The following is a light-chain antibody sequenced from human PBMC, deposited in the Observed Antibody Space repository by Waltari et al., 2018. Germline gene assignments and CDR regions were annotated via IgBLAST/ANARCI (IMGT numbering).Light chain of an antibody. J-gene: IGKJ4*01. CDR2: DAS. CDR3: QQYDNLPLT. V-gene: IGKV1-33*01. CDR1: KDISNY. Sequence: DIQMTQSPSSLSASVGDRVTITCQASKDISNYLNWYQQKPGKAPKLLIYDASNWETGVPSRLSGSGSGTDFTFTISSLQPEDIATYYCQQYDNLPLTFGGGTKVEIK.